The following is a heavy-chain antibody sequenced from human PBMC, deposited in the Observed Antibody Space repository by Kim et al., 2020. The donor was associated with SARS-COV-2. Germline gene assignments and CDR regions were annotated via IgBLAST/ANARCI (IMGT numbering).Heavy chain of an antibody. CDR2: INPNSGDT. V-gene: IGHV1-2*02. D-gene: IGHD3-10*01. CDR1: GYTFTGYY. J-gene: IGHJ5*02. Sequence: ASVKVSCKASGYTFTGYYIHWVRQAPGQGLEWMGWINPNSGDTKYAEKFQGRVTMTRDTSINTAYMELSRLRSDDTAMYYCTRDLAIRPTGGYNWFDPWGQGILVSVSS. CDR3: TRDLAIRPTGGYNWFDP.